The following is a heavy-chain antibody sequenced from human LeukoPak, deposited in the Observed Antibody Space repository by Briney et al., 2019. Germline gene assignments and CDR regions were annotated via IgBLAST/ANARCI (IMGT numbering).Heavy chain of an antibody. V-gene: IGHV1-2*02. D-gene: IGHD6-19*01. J-gene: IGHJ4*02. CDR1: GYTFTGYY. Sequence: GASVKVSCKASGYTFTGYYMHWVRQAPGQGLEWMGWINPNSGGTNYAQKFQGRVTMTTDTSTSTAYMELRSLRSDDTAVYYCARAPAAVGGGWFHFDYWGQGTLVTVSS. CDR3: ARAPAAVGGGWFHFDY. CDR2: INPNSGGT.